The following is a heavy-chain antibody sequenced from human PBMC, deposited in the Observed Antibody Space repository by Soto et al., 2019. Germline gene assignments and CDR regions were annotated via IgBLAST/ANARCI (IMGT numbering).Heavy chain of an antibody. CDR3: ARTPLTLGSYPKTPKYYYMDV. D-gene: IGHD3-9*01. CDR2: IGTAGDT. V-gene: IGHV3-13*01. CDR1: GFTFSSYD. Sequence: GGSLRLSCAASGFTFSSYDMHWVRQATGKGLEWVSAIGTAGDTYYPGSVKGRFTISRENAKNSFYLQMNSLRAGDTAVYYCARTPLTLGSYPKTPKYYYMDVWGKGTTVTVSS. J-gene: IGHJ6*03.